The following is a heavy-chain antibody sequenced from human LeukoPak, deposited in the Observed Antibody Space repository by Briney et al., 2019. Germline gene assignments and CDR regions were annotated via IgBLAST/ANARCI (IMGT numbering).Heavy chain of an antibody. CDR2: IYYSGST. CDR1: GGSISSSSYY. D-gene: IGHD5-18*01. Sequence: PSETLSLTCTVSGGSISSSSYYWGWIRQPPGKGLEWIGSIYYSGSTYYNPSLKSRVTISVDTSKNQFSLKLSSVTAADTAVYYCASRPRQPTANFDYWGQGTLVTVSS. CDR3: ASRPRQPTANFDY. J-gene: IGHJ4*02. V-gene: IGHV4-39*01.